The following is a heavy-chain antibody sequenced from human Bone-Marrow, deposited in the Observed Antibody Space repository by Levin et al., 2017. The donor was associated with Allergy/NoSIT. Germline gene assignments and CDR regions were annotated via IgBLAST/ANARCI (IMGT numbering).Heavy chain of an antibody. D-gene: IGHD6-13*01. V-gene: IGHV1-8*01. J-gene: IGHJ6*02. CDR3: ARRLIGYSSSWFPPPGYYYYGMDV. CDR2: MNPNSGNT. Sequence: GESLKISCKASGYTFTSYDINWVRQATGQGLEWMGWMNPNSGNTGYAQKFQGRVTMTRNTSISTAYMELSSLRSEDTAVYYCARRLIGYSSSWFPPPGYYYYGMDVWGQGTTVTVSS. CDR1: GYTFTSYD.